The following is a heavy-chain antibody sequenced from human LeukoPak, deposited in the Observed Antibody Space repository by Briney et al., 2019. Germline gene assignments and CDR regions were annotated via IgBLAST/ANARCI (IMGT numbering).Heavy chain of an antibody. Sequence: SETLSLTCTVSGGSISSGGYYWSWIRQPPGKGLEWIGYIYHSGSTYYNPSLKSRVTISVDKSKNQFSLKLSSVTAADTAVYYCAREERGSYERGAFDIWGQGTMVTVSS. J-gene: IGHJ3*02. CDR1: GGSISSGGYY. D-gene: IGHD1-26*01. CDR2: IYHSGST. CDR3: AREERGSYERGAFDI. V-gene: IGHV4-30-2*01.